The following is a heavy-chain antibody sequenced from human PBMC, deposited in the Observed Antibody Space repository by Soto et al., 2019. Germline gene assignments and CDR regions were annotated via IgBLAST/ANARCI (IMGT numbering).Heavy chain of an antibody. CDR1: GFAFSTFD. J-gene: IGHJ5*02. V-gene: IGHV3-13*01. CDR3: ARGRSFSYDSTPPPMFDP. CDR2: IGTLSDT. Sequence: GVLRLSCAGSGFAFSTFDIHWVHQAPGKGLEWVSGIGTLSDTFYAASVQGRFTISRQNAKNSVYLQMNSLRAGDTAFYYCARGRSFSYDSTPPPMFDPWGQGTLVTVSS. D-gene: IGHD3-10*01.